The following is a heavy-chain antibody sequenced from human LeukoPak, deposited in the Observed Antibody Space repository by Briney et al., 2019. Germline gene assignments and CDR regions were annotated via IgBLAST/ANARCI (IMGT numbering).Heavy chain of an antibody. CDR3: ARTLLYGSGNSGFDP. D-gene: IGHD3-10*01. CDR2: IYYSGST. J-gene: IGHJ5*02. V-gene: IGHV4-59*01. Sequence: SETLSLTCTVSGGSISSYYWSWIRQPPGKGLEWIGYIYYSGSTNYNPSLKSRVTISVDTSKNQFSLKLSSVTAADTAVYYCARTLLYGSGNSGFDPWGQGTLVTVSS. CDR1: GGSISSYY.